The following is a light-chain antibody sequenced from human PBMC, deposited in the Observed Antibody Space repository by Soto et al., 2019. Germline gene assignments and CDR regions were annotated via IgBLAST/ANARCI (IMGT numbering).Light chain of an antibody. CDR3: QQYGSSPLYT. V-gene: IGKV3-20*01. Sequence: EIVLTQSPGTLSLSPGERATLSCRASQSVSSSYFAWYQQKPGQAPRLLIYGASSRATGIPDRFSGSGSGTDFSLTISRLEPDAFAVYYCQQYGSSPLYTFVQRTKMEIK. CDR1: QSVSSSY. CDR2: GAS. J-gene: IGKJ2*01.